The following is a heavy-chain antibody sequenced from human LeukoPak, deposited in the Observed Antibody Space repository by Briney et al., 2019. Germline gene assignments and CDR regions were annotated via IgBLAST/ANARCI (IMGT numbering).Heavy chain of an antibody. V-gene: IGHV3-23*01. D-gene: IGHD2-15*01. Sequence: GGSLRLSCAASGFTFSSYAMAWVRQAPGKGLEWISGVSDSAISTYDADPVKGRFTISRDNSKNTLYLQMNSLRAEDTAVYYCAKCSGGSCWSSNYFDYWGQGTLVTVSS. J-gene: IGHJ4*02. CDR3: AKCSGGSCWSSNYFDY. CDR2: VSDSAIST. CDR1: GFTFSSYA.